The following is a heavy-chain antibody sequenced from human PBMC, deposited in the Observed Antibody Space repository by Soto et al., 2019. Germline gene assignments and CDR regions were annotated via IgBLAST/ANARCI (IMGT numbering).Heavy chain of an antibody. J-gene: IGHJ4*01. Sequence: PGEPLNISFQCPGSSFTTYLIIWVRPVPGKGLEWIGRIDPSDSYTNYSPSFQGHVTISPDKSIRTAAVQWCGMKVWDTARYYCARWSDWGDDYWGQGTMVTVSS. CDR1: GSSFTTYL. CDR3: ARWSDWGDDY. CDR2: IDPSDSYT. D-gene: IGHD7-27*01. V-gene: IGHV5-10-1*01.